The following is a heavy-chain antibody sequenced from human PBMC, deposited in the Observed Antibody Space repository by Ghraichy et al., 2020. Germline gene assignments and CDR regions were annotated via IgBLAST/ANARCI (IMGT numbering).Heavy chain of an antibody. J-gene: IGHJ5*02. V-gene: IGHV4-59*01. CDR3: ARGGDSSSDWFDP. D-gene: IGHD6-6*01. CDR2: IYYSGST. Sequence: SETLSLTCTVSGGSISSYYWSWIRQPPGKGLEWIGYIYYSGSTNYNPSLKSRVTISVDTSKNQFSLKLSSVTAADTAVYYCARGGDSSSDWFDPWGQGTLVTVSS. CDR1: GGSISSYY.